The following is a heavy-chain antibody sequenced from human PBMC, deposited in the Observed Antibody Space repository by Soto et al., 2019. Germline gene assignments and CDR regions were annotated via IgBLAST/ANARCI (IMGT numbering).Heavy chain of an antibody. Sequence: QVQLQESGPGLVKTSGTLSLTCAVSSGSISSDNWWSWVRQPPGKGLEYIGEIYHSGSTNYNPSLKSRVTISVDKSKNQFSLKLSSVTAADTAVYYCARRPTTVTTDYFDYWGQGTLVTVSS. V-gene: IGHV4-4*02. J-gene: IGHJ4*02. CDR1: SGSISSDNW. D-gene: IGHD4-17*01. CDR3: ARRPTTVTTDYFDY. CDR2: IYHSGST.